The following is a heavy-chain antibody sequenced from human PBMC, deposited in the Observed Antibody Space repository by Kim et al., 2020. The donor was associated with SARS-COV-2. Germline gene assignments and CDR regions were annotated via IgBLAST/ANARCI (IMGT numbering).Heavy chain of an antibody. CDR1: GFTFNKYW. J-gene: IGHJ3*01. D-gene: IGHD2-2*02. CDR3: TRGCYTSTYSFWDV. Sequence: GGSLRLSCAASGFTFNKYWMHWVRQVPGKGLEWLSRLETDGMTTDYADSLKGRFTISRDNAKNTLFFQMTNLRSEDTAFYYFTRGCYTSTYSFWDVWGQG. V-gene: IGHV3-74*01. CDR2: LETDGMTT.